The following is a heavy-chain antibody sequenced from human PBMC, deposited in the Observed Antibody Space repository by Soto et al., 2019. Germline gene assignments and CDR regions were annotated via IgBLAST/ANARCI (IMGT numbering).Heavy chain of an antibody. CDR1: GFTFSNYW. D-gene: IGHD1-26*01. V-gene: IGHV3-74*01. Sequence: EVQLVESGGGLVQPGGSLSLSCAASGFTFSNYWMYWVRQAPGKGLVWVSRIDTDGSNTNYADSVKGRFTISRDNAKNTLYLQMNSLRAEDTAVYYCARGGSYGDYWGQGTLVTVSS. CDR3: ARGGSYGDY. CDR2: IDTDGSNT. J-gene: IGHJ4*02.